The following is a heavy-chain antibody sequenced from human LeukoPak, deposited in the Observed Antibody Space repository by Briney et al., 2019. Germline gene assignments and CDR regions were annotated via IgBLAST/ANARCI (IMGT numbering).Heavy chain of an antibody. CDR2: INHSGST. CDR1: GGSFSGYY. CDR3: ARSRDTTNYYGVDV. D-gene: IGHD1-26*01. J-gene: IGHJ6*02. Sequence: TSETLSLTCAVYGGSFSGYYWSWIRQPPGKGLEWIGEINHSGSTNYNPSLKSRVTISIDKSKNQFSLRMSSVTGADTAVYYCARSRDTTNYYGVDVWGQGTTVTVSS. V-gene: IGHV4-34*01.